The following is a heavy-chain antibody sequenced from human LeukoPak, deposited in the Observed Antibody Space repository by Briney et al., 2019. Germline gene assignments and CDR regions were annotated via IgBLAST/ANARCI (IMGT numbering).Heavy chain of an antibody. CDR1: GGSISSYY. D-gene: IGHD2-21*02. V-gene: IGHV4-59*01. CDR2: IYYSGST. Sequence: SETLSLTCTVSGGSISSYYWSWIRQPPGKGLEWIGYIYYSGSTNYNPSLKSRVTISVDTSKNQFSLKLSSVTAADTAVYYCARFGDNGGDYWGQGTLVTVSS. J-gene: IGHJ4*02. CDR3: ARFGDNGGDY.